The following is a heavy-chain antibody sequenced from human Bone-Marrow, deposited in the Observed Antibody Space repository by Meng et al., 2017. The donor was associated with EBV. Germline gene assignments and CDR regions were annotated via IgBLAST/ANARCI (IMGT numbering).Heavy chain of an antibody. CDR3: SRDLAGSDDD. Sequence: GHVVERGGALVQPGGSLRLSCVASGFSFSRYWMHWVRQAPGKGLVWVSRTNEDGRTTDYADSVKGRFTISRDNTKNILYLQMDSLRAEDTALYFCSRDLAGSDDDWGQGTLVTVSS. D-gene: IGHD6-25*01. V-gene: IGHV3-74*01. CDR1: GFSFSRYW. J-gene: IGHJ4*02. CDR2: TNEDGRTT.